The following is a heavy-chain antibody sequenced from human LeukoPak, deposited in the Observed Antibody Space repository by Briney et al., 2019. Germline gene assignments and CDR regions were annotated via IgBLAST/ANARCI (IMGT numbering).Heavy chain of an antibody. CDR1: GFTVSSNY. J-gene: IGHJ6*04. CDR2: IYSGGST. V-gene: IGHV3-53*01. CDR3: ARETDGSGRPYYYYGMDV. Sequence: GGSLRLSCAASGFTVSSNYMSWVRRAPGKGLEWVSVIYSGGSTYYADSVKGRFTISRGNSKNPLYLQMNSLRAEDTAVYYCARETDGSGRPYYYYGMDVWGKGTTVTVSS. D-gene: IGHD3-10*01.